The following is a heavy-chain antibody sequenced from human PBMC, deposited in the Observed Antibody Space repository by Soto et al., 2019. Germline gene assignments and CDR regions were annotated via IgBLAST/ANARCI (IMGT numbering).Heavy chain of an antibody. J-gene: IGHJ4*02. V-gene: IGHV3-23*01. Sequence: EVQLLESGGGLVQPGGSLRLSCAASGITISNYPMSWVRQAPGKGLDWVSGISGGGDRTYYADSAKGRFTISKDISRNSVSLQLNSLGAEDRAVYFCAKDDGVYPPTARHWGQGPLFSVSS. CDR2: ISGGGDRT. CDR3: AKDDGVYPPTARH. CDR1: GITISNYP. D-gene: IGHD3-10*01.